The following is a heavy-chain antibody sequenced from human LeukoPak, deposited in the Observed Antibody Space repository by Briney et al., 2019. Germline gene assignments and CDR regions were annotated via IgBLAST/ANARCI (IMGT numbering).Heavy chain of an antibody. CDR3: ARDRGYGDHPSWFDP. J-gene: IGHJ5*02. CDR2: IIPILGIA. Sequence: SVKVSCKASVGTFSSYAISWVRQAPGQGLEWMGRIIPILGIANYAQKFQGRVTIIADKSTSTAYMELSSLRSEDTAVYYCARDRGYGDHPSWFDPWGQGTRVTVSS. CDR1: VGTFSSYA. D-gene: IGHD5-12*01. V-gene: IGHV1-69*04.